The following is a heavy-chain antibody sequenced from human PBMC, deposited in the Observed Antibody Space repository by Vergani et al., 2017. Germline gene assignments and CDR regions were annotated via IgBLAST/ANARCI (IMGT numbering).Heavy chain of an antibody. Sequence: QVQLVESGGGVVQRGGSLRLSCATSGFPLCNCDMQWIRQGPGQGLEFVAFIQFDGSKQYYADSVKGRFTLSSDFSKNTLYLQMNSLRTDDTATYYCAKHFRGWGIDYWGQGTQVIVSS. CDR1: GFPLCNCD. D-gene: IGHD3-16*01. CDR3: AKHFRGWGIDY. J-gene: IGHJ4*02. CDR2: IQFDGSKQ. V-gene: IGHV3-30*02.